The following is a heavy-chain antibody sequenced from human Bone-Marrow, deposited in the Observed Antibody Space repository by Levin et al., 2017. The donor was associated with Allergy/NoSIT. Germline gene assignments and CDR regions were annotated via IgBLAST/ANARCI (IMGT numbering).Heavy chain of an antibody. D-gene: IGHD4-17*01. Sequence: ESLKISCTVSGESVRNYYWSWIRQPPGKGLEWIGYIFDGGNTNYNPSLKNRVSMSVDTSKNQVSLTLSPVTAADTAVYFCARDHNYGDYSYFDSWGQGALVTVSS. V-gene: IGHV4-59*02. CDR2: IFDGGNT. CDR3: ARDHNYGDYSYFDS. CDR1: GESVRNYY. J-gene: IGHJ4*02.